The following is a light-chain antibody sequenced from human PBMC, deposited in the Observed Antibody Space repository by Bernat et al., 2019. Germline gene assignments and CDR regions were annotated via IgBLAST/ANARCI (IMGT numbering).Light chain of an antibody. CDR3: QQRGYWPPIT. Sequence: EIVLTQSPATLSLSPGERATLSCRASQSVSSYLAWYQHKPGQAPRLLIYDASNRATGIPARFSGSGSGTDFTLTISSLEPEDFAVYYCQQRGYWPPITFGQGTRLEIK. CDR2: DAS. J-gene: IGKJ5*01. V-gene: IGKV3-11*01. CDR1: QSVSSY.